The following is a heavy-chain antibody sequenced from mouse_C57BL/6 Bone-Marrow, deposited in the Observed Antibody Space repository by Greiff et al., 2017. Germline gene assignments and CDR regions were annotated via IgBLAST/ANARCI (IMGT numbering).Heavy chain of an antibody. D-gene: IGHD1-1*01. J-gene: IGHJ1*03. CDR2: IWRGGST. Sequence: QVQLQQSGPGLVQPSQSLSITCTVSGFSLTSYGVHWVRQSPGKGLEWLGVIWRGGSTDYNAAFMSRLSITKDNSKSQVFFKMNSLQADDTAIYYCAKMYYYGSSQGYFDVWGTGTTVTVSS. CDR1: GFSLTSYG. V-gene: IGHV2-5*01. CDR3: AKMYYYGSSQGYFDV.